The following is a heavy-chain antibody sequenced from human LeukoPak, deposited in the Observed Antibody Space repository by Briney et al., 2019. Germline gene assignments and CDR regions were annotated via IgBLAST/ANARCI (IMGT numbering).Heavy chain of an antibody. CDR3: ARGYYYGSGSYYNGPNSYYFDY. CDR2: INHSGST. Sequence: SETLSLTCAVYGGSFSGYYWSWIRQPPGKGLEWIGEINHSGSTNYNPSLKGRVTISVNTSKNQFSLKLSSVTAADTAVYYCARGYYYGSGSYYNGPNSYYFDYWGQGTLVTVSS. J-gene: IGHJ4*02. CDR1: GGSFSGYY. D-gene: IGHD3-10*01. V-gene: IGHV4-34*01.